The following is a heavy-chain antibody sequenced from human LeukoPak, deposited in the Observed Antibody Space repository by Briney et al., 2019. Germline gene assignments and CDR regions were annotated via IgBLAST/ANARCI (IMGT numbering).Heavy chain of an antibody. Sequence: PGGSLRLSSAASGFTFSSYAMHWVRQAPGKGLEWVAVISYDGSNKYYADSVKGRFTISRDNSKNTLYLQMNSLRAEDTAVYYCASPYYEYVWGSYRLDYWGQGTLVTVSS. J-gene: IGHJ4*02. CDR1: GFTFSSYA. V-gene: IGHV3-30*04. D-gene: IGHD3-16*02. CDR2: ISYDGSNK. CDR3: ASPYYEYVWGSYRLDY.